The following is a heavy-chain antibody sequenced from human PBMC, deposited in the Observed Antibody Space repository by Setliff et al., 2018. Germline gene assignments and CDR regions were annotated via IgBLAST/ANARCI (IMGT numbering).Heavy chain of an antibody. CDR3: ARENGYCSGGACYFMFDY. V-gene: IGHV4-59*11. J-gene: IGHJ4*02. Sequence: SETLSLTCTVSGGSSSSHYWCWIRQHTGKGLEWIGYIHYSGTTNYNPSLKSRVTLSLDTAKNQFSLELRAVTAADTALYYWARENGYCSGGACYFMFDYWGQGTLVTVSS. D-gene: IGHD2-15*01. CDR2: IHYSGTT. CDR1: GGSSSSHY.